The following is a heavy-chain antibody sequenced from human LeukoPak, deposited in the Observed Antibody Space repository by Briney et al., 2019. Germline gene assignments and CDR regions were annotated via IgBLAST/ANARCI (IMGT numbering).Heavy chain of an antibody. Sequence: GGSLRLSCAASGFTFRTYGMHWVRQAPGKRLEWVTFIRYDGSDKYYADSVKGRFTISRDNSKNTLFLQMNSLRVEDTAVYYCAKRADYYDSSRALYDAFDLWGQGTMVTVSS. D-gene: IGHD3-16*01. J-gene: IGHJ3*01. CDR3: AKRADYYDSSRALYDAFDL. CDR1: GFTFRTYG. V-gene: IGHV3-30*02. CDR2: IRYDGSDK.